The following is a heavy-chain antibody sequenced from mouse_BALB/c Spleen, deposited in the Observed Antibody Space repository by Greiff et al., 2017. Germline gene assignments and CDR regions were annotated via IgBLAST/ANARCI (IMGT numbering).Heavy chain of an antibody. J-gene: IGHJ3*01. Sequence: VQLQQSGAELVRPGVSVKISCKGSGYTFTDYAMHWVKQSHAKSLEWIGVISTYYGDASYNQKFKGKATMTVDKSSSTAYMELARLTSEDSAIYYCAREITTFSWFAYWGQGTLVTVSA. V-gene: IGHV1S137*01. CDR2: ISTYYGDA. CDR1: GYTFTDYA. D-gene: IGHD2-4*01. CDR3: AREITTFSWFAY.